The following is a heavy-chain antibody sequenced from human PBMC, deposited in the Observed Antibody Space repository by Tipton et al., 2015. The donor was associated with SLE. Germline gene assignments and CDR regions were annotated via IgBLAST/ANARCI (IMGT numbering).Heavy chain of an antibody. CDR2: IYYSGST. Sequence: TLSLTCTVSGGSFSTGYDYWSWIRQPPGKGLEWIGYIYYSGSTNYNPSLKSRVTISVDTSKNQFSLKLSSVTAADTAVYYCASSSGYFDYWGQGTLVTVSS. V-gene: IGHV4-61*01. J-gene: IGHJ4*02. D-gene: IGHD3-22*01. CDR3: ASSSGYFDY. CDR1: GGSFSTGYDY.